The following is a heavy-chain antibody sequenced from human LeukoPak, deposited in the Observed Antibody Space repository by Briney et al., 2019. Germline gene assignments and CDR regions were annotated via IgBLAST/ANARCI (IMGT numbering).Heavy chain of an antibody. CDR1: GFTFSSYG. D-gene: IGHD4-17*01. CDR2: IWYDGSNK. CDR3: ARVYTPTGDAFDI. J-gene: IGHJ3*02. Sequence: GGSLRLSCAASGFTFSSYGMHWGRQAPGKGLEWVAVIWYDGSNKYYADSVKGRFTISRDNSKNTLYLQMNSLRAEDTAVYYCARVYTPTGDAFDIWGQGTMVTVSS. V-gene: IGHV3-33*01.